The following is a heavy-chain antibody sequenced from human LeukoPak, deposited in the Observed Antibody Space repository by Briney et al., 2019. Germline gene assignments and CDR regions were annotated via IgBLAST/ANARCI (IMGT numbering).Heavy chain of an antibody. J-gene: IGHJ6*02. CDR2: ISYDGSNK. CDR3: AREVAELEPYYYYGMDV. Sequence: GGSLRLSCAASGFTFSSYAMHWVRQAPGKGLESVAVISYDGSNKYYADSVKGRFTISRDNSKNTLYLQMNSLRAGDTAVYYCAREVAELEPYYYYGMDVWGQGTTVTVSS. CDR1: GFTFSSYA. D-gene: IGHD1-1*01. V-gene: IGHV3-30-3*01.